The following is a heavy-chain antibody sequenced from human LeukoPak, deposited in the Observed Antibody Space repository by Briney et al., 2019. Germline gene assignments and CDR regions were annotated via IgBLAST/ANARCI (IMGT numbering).Heavy chain of an antibody. CDR1: GGSISSYY. Sequence: KPSETLSLTCTVSGGSISSYYWSWIRQPPGKGLEWIGYIYYSGSTNYNPSLKSRVTISVDTSKNQFSLKLSSVTAADTAVYYCARGGIAVAGGLDYYYMDVWGKGTTVTVSS. V-gene: IGHV4-59*01. CDR3: ARGGIAVAGGLDYYYMDV. J-gene: IGHJ6*03. CDR2: IYYSGST. D-gene: IGHD6-19*01.